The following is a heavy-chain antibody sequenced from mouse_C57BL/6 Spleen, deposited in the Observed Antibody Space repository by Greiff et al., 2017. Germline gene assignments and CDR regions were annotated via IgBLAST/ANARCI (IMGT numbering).Heavy chain of an antibody. D-gene: IGHD2-10*02. J-gene: IGHJ2*01. CDR1: GYTFTSYW. CDR2: LYPGSGST. V-gene: IGHV1-55*01. CDR3: ARERRLYGNFLGY. Sequence: QVQLQQPGAELVKPGASVKMSCKASGYTFTSYWITWVKQRPGQGLEWIGDLYPGSGSTNYNEKFKSKATLTVDTSSSTAYMQLSSLTSEDSAVYYCARERRLYGNFLGYWGQGATLTVSS.